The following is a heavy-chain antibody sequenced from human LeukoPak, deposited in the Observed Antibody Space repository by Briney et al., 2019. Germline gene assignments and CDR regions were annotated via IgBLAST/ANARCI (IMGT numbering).Heavy chain of an antibody. D-gene: IGHD2/OR15-2a*01. Sequence: GESLQISCKGSGYSFTSYWIGWVCQLPGKGLEWMGIIYPGDSDTRYSPSFQGQVTISADKSISTAYLQWSSLKASDTAMYYCARRLLSMAGLDAFDIWGQGTMATVSS. J-gene: IGHJ3*02. CDR1: GYSFTSYW. CDR3: ARRLLSMAGLDAFDI. V-gene: IGHV5-51*01. CDR2: IYPGDSDT.